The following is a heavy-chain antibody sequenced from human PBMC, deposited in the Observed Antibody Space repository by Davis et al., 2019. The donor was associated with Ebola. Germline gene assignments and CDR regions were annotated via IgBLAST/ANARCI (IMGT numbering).Heavy chain of an antibody. J-gene: IGHJ3*02. D-gene: IGHD2-15*01. Sequence: GESLKISCAAPGFTFSSYWMSWVRQAPGKGLEWVANIKQDGSEKYYVDSVKGRFTISRDNAKNSLYLQMNSLRAEDTAVYYCARGRRYCSGGSCFLFDIWGQGTMVTVSS. CDR1: GFTFSSYW. V-gene: IGHV3-7*01. CDR3: ARGRRYCSGGSCFLFDI. CDR2: IKQDGSEK.